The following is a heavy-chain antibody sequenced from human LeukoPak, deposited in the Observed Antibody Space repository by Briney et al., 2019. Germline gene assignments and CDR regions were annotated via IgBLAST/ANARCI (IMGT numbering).Heavy chain of an antibody. J-gene: IGHJ3*02. CDR2: IYTSGST. D-gene: IGHD3-9*01. V-gene: IGHV4-4*07. CDR3: ARDMPYYDILTGHDAFDI. CDR1: GGSISSYY. Sequence: SETLSLTCTVSGGSISSYYWSWIRQPAGKGLEWIGRIYTSGSTNYNPSLKSRVTMSVDTSKNQFSLKLSSVTAADTAAYYCARDMPYYDILTGHDAFDIWGQGTMVTVS.